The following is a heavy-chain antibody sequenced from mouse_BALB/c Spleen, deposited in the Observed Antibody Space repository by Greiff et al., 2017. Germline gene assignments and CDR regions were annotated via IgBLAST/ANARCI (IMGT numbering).Heavy chain of an antibody. CDR3: ARYAYDYYAMDY. J-gene: IGHJ4*01. CDR2: INPYNDGT. Sequence: VQLKESGPELVKPGASVKMSCKASGYTFTSYVMHWVKQKPGQGLEWIGYINPYNDGTKYNEKFIGKATLTSDKSSSTAYMELSSLTSEDSAVYYCARYAYDYYAMDYWGQGTSVTVSS. CDR1: GYTFTSYV. V-gene: IGHV1-14*01. D-gene: IGHD2-10*02.